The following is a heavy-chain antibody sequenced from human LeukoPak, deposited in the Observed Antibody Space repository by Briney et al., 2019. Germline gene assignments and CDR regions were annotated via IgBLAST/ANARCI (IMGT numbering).Heavy chain of an antibody. V-gene: IGHV1-2*02. J-gene: IGHJ4*02. CDR3: AREMRVGATLDY. Sequence: ASVKVSCKASGYTFTDYYRHWVRQAPGQGLEWMGRINPKSGGANYAQKFQGRVTMTRDTSISTAYMELSRLRSDDTAVYHCAREMRVGATLDYWGQGTLVTVSS. D-gene: IGHD1-26*01. CDR1: GYTFTDYY. CDR2: INPKSGGA.